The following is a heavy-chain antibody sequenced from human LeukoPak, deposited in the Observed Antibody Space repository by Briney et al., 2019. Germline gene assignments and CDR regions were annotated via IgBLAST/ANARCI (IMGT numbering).Heavy chain of an antibody. CDR2: IYHSGST. D-gene: IGHD4-11*01. V-gene: IGHV4-4*02. Sequence: SETLSPTCAVSGGSISSSNWWSWVRQPPGKGLEWIGEIYHSGSTNYNPSLKSRVTISVDTSKNQFSLKLSSVTAADTAVYYCARVGYSNRRNYYYYYYYMDVWGNGTTVTVSS. J-gene: IGHJ6*03. CDR3: ARVGYSNRRNYYYYYYYMDV. CDR1: GGSISSSNW.